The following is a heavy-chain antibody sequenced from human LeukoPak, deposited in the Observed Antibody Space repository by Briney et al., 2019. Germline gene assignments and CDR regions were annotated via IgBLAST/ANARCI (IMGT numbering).Heavy chain of an antibody. V-gene: IGHV1-18*01. D-gene: IGHD6-6*01. CDR3: ARDWSSSSLQSHYYNWFDP. CDR1: GYTLTSYG. CDR2: ISAYNGDT. Sequence: VASVKVSCKASGYTLTSYGISWVRQAPGQGLEWMGWISAYNGDTKYVQKLQGRVTMTTDTSTSTAYMELRSLRSDDTAVYYCARDWSSSSLQSHYYNWFDPWGQGTLVTVSS. J-gene: IGHJ5*02.